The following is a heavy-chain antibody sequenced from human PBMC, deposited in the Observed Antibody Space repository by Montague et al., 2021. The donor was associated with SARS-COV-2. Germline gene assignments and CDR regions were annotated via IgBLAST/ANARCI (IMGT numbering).Heavy chain of an antibody. Sequence: SETLSLTCTVSGASVGSSDWGWIRQSPGKGLEWIGYFYSVGSTDYNPSLKSRATTSIDTSKNQFSLKLRSVTAADTAVYYCARETMTGDAFDIWGQGTMVTVSS. CDR1: GASVGSSD. CDR3: ARETMTGDAFDI. D-gene: IGHD1-14*01. CDR2: FYSVGST. J-gene: IGHJ3*02. V-gene: IGHV4-59*02.